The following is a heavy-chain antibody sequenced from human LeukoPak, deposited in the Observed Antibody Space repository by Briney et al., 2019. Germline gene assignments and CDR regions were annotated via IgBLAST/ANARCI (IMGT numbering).Heavy chain of an antibody. CDR2: IYHSGST. Sequence: PSETLSLTCAVSGGSISSGGYSWSWIRQPPGKGLEWIGYIYHSGSTYYNPSLKSRVTISVDRSKNQFSLKLSSVTAADTAVYYCARNSITMVRGVIHYFDYWGQGTLVTVSS. D-gene: IGHD3-10*01. CDR1: GGSISSGGYS. J-gene: IGHJ4*02. CDR3: ARNSITMVRGVIHYFDY. V-gene: IGHV4-30-2*01.